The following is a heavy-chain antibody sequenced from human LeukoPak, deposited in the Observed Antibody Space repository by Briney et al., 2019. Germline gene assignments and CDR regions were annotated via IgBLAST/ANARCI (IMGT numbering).Heavy chain of an antibody. CDR3: ARETPHLYGSGSYPFDY. CDR2: IWYDGSNK. Sequence: PGGSLRLSCAASGFTFSSYGMHWVRQAPGKGLEGVAVIWYDGSNKYYADSVKGRFTISRDNSKNTLYLQMNSLRAEDTAVYYCARETPHLYGSGSYPFDYWGQGTLVTVSS. CDR1: GFTFSSYG. D-gene: IGHD3-10*01. V-gene: IGHV3-33*01. J-gene: IGHJ4*02.